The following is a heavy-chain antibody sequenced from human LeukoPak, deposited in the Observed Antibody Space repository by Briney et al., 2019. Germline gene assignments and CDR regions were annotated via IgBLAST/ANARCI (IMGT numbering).Heavy chain of an antibody. V-gene: IGHV3-23*01. CDR3: VKDGGTYYDILTGYYMSEYFDY. Sequence: GGALRLSCAASGFTFSSYAMSWVRQAPGKGLEWVSAISGSGGSTYYADSVKGRFTISRDNSKNTLYLQLNSLRGEDTAVYYCVKDGGTYYDILTGYYMSEYFDYWGQGTLVTVSS. CDR2: ISGSGGST. D-gene: IGHD3-9*01. J-gene: IGHJ4*02. CDR1: GFTFSSYA.